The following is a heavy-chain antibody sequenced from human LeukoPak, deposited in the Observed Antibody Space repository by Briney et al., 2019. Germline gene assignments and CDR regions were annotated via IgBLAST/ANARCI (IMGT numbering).Heavy chain of an antibody. J-gene: IGHJ4*02. D-gene: IGHD3-22*01. CDR1: GFTVSSNF. CDR2: IYSRGGT. CDR3: ARKTDSSGSGDY. V-gene: IGHV3-53*01. Sequence: PGGSLRLSCAASGFTVSSNFMSWVRQAPGKGLECASVIYSRGGTYYADSVQGRFTISRDASKNTLFLQMNSLRADDTAVYYCARKTDSSGSGDYWGQGTLVTVSS.